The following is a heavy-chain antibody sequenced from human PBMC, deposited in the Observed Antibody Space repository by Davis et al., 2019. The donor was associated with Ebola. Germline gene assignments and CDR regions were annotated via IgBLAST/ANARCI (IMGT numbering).Heavy chain of an antibody. D-gene: IGHD6-19*01. Sequence: GGSLRLSCAASGFTFSSYAMSWVRQAPGKGLEWVAVISYDGSNKYYADSVKGRFTISRDNSKNTLYLQMNSLRAEDTAVYYCATSGWWYWGQGTLVTVSS. J-gene: IGHJ4*02. CDR2: ISYDGSNK. V-gene: IGHV3-30*03. CDR1: GFTFSSYA. CDR3: ATSGWWY.